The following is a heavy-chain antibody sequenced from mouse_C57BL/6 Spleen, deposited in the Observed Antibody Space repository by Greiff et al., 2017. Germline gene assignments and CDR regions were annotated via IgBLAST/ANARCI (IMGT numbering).Heavy chain of an antibody. CDR1: GYTFTSYW. D-gene: IGHD4-1*01. J-gene: IGHJ1*03. CDR2: IDPSDSYT. CDR3: ARSGGTSWYFDV. V-gene: IGHV1-69*01. Sequence: QVHVKQPGAELVMPGASVKLSCKASGYTFTSYWMHWVKQRPGQGLEWIGEIDPSDSYTNYNQKFKGKSTLTVDKSSSTAYMQLSSLTSEDSAVYYCARSGGTSWYFDVWGTGTTVTVSA.